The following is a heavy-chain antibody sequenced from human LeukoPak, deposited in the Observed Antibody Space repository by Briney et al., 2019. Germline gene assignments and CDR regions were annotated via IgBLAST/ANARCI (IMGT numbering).Heavy chain of an antibody. V-gene: IGHV1-69*05. CDR3: ASWRYGKAVAGMGGY. Sequence: SVKVSCKASGYTFTGYYMHWVRQAPGQGLEWMGGIIPIFGTANYAQKFQGRVTITTDESTSTAYMELSSLRSEDTAVYYCASWRYGKAVAGMGGYWGQGTLVTVSS. CDR1: GYTFTGYY. CDR2: IIPIFGTA. D-gene: IGHD6-19*01. J-gene: IGHJ4*02.